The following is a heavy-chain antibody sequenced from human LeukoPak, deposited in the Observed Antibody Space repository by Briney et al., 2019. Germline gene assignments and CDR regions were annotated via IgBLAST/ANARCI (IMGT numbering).Heavy chain of an antibody. CDR2: ISSSSSTI. CDR3: ARGNYRWFDP. CDR1: GFTFSSYS. V-gene: IGHV3-48*02. D-gene: IGHD4-11*01. J-gene: IGHJ5*02. Sequence: GGSLRLSCAASGFTFSSYSMNWVRQAPGKGLKWVSYISSSSSTIYYADSVKGRFTISGDNAKNSLYLQMNSLRDEDTAVYYCARGNYRWFDPWGQGTLVTVSS.